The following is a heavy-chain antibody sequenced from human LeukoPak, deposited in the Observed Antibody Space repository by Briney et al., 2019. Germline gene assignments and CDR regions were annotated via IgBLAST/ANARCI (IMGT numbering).Heavy chain of an antibody. Sequence: PGGSLRLSCAASGFTFSSFEMSWVRQAPGKGLEWVSYISSRGSTIYYADSVKGRFTISRENAKNSVYLQMNSLRAEDTAVYYCARLLWFGELQDYRGQGTLATVSS. D-gene: IGHD3-10*01. V-gene: IGHV3-48*03. CDR3: ARLLWFGELQDY. CDR1: GFTFSSFE. J-gene: IGHJ4*02. CDR2: ISSRGSTI.